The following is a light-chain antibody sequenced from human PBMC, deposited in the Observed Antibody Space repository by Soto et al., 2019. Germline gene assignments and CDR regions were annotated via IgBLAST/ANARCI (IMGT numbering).Light chain of an antibody. J-gene: IGLJ7*01. CDR3: AAWDDSLNGVV. Sequence: QSVLTQPPSASGTPGQRVTISCSGSNSNIGSNTMNWYQQLPGTAPKLLIYSNNKRPSGVPDRFSGSKSGTSASLAISGLQSEDEADYYCAAWDDSLNGVVFGGGTQLTVL. CDR2: SNN. V-gene: IGLV1-44*01. CDR1: NSNIGSNT.